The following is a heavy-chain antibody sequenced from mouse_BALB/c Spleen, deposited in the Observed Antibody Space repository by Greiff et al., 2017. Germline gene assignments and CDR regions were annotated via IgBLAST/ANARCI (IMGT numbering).Heavy chain of an antibody. V-gene: IGHV1-18*01. CDR2: INPYNGGT. CDR1: GYSFTGYT. Sequence: VQLKESGPELVKPGASMKISCKASGYSFTGYTMNWVKQSHGKNLEWIGLINPYNGGTSYNQKFKGKATLTVDKSSSTAYMELLSLTSEDSAVYYCARTEFITTATRSWFAYWGQGTLVTVSA. D-gene: IGHD1-2*01. CDR3: ARTEFITTATRSWFAY. J-gene: IGHJ3*01.